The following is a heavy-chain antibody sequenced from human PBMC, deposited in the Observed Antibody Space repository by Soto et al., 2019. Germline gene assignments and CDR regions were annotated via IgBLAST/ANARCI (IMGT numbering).Heavy chain of an antibody. CDR1: GGSISSYY. CDR3: ARDRAPGIAAARYYYGMDV. D-gene: IGHD6-13*01. CDR2: IYYSGST. J-gene: IGHJ6*02. Sequence: TSETLSLTCTVSGGSISSYYWSWIRQPPGKGLEWIGYIYYSGSTNYNPSLKSRVTISVDTSKNQFSLKLSSVTAADTAVYYCARDRAPGIAAARYYYGMDVWGQGTTVTVSS. V-gene: IGHV4-59*01.